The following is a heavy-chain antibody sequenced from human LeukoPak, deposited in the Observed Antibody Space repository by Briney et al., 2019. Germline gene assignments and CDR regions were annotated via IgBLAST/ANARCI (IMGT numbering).Heavy chain of an antibody. Sequence: GGSLRLSCAASGFTFSSYWMHWVRQAPGKGLVWVSSISSSSSYVYYADSVKGRFTISRDNAKNSLYLQMNSLRAEDTAVYYCAREAIAAAGDYWGQGTLVTVSS. D-gene: IGHD6-13*01. J-gene: IGHJ4*02. CDR1: GFTFSSYW. V-gene: IGHV3-21*01. CDR2: ISSSSSYV. CDR3: AREAIAAAGDY.